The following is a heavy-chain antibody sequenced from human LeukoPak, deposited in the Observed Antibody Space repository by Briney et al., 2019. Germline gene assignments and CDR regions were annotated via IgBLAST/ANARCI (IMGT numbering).Heavy chain of an antibody. CDR2: ISYDGSNK. J-gene: IGHJ6*02. D-gene: IGHD3-10*01. CDR1: GFTFSSYA. CDR3: ARDRREELLWFGELLNYYYGMDV. Sequence: GRSLRLSCAASGFTFSSYAMNWVRQAPGKGLEWVAVISYDGSNKYYADSVKGRFTISRDNSKNTLYLQTNSLRAEDTAVYYCARDRREELLWFGELLNYYYGMDVWGQGTTVTVSS. V-gene: IGHV3-30-3*01.